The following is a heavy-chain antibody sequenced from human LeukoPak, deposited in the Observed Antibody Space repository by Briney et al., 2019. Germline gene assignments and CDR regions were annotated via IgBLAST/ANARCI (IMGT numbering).Heavy chain of an antibody. V-gene: IGHV4-38-2*01. CDR1: GYSISNGYY. D-gene: IGHD2-15*01. J-gene: IGHJ4*02. CDR2: IYHSGSS. CDR3: ARAGSGSRDYFDY. Sequence: SETLSLTCAVSGYSISNGYYWGWIRQPPGKGQEWIGSIYHSGSSYYNPSFRSRGSFSVDTSKNHFSLKLTSVTAVDTAVYYCARAGSGSRDYFDYWGQGTLVTVSS.